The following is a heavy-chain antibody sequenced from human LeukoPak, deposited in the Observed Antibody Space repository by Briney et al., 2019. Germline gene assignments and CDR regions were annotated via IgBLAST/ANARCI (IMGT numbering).Heavy chain of an antibody. Sequence: SETLSLTCNVSGSSISSNYWDWIRQPPGKGLEWIGYIYYTGSTNSNPSLKSRVNISLDTSKNQFSLKLSSATAADTVIYYCASSHFYVGNRYFDYWGQGALVTVSS. V-gene: IGHV4-59*08. CDR3: ASSHFYVGNRYFDY. J-gene: IGHJ4*02. CDR1: GSSISSNY. D-gene: IGHD3-22*01. CDR2: IYYTGST.